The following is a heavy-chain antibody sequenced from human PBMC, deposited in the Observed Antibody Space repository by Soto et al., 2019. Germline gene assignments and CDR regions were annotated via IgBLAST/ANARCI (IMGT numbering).Heavy chain of an antibody. CDR2: FSGRSGDT. J-gene: IGHJ4*02. V-gene: IGHV3-23*01. D-gene: IGHD3-10*01. Sequence: LRLSCVASGFSISTHALTWVRQAPGKGLEWVSSFSGRSGDTYYAASVKGRFTTSGDSSKNTVILQMNNLRADDTALYYCARGSKESYPGSRIFDFWGRGTLVTVSS. CDR3: ARGSKESYPGSRIFDF. CDR1: GFSISTHA.